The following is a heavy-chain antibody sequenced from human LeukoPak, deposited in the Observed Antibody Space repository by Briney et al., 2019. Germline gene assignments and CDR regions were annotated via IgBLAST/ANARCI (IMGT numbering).Heavy chain of an antibody. D-gene: IGHD6-13*01. CDR3: ARSLPYGTTWYGRSDF. J-gene: IGHJ4*02. Sequence: GGSLRLSCAASGFPFNAYWMTWVRQAPGKGLEWVANIRQDGDTKYYVDFVKGRITISRDNAMNSLYLQMNSLRAEDTAIYYCARSLPYGTTWYGRSDFWGQGTLVTVSS. CDR2: IRQDGDTK. CDR1: GFPFNAYW. V-gene: IGHV3-7*03.